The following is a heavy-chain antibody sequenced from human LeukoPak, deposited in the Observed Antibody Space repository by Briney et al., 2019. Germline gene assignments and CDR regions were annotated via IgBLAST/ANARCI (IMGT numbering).Heavy chain of an antibody. J-gene: IGHJ3*02. CDR3: ARGAEMYYYGSGSYYGHDAFDI. Sequence: EASVKVSCKASGGTFSSYAISWVRQAPGQGLEWMGGIIPIFGTANYAQKFQGRVTITADESTSTAYMELSSLRSEDTAVYYCARGAEMYYYGSGSYYGHDAFDIWGQGTMVTVSS. D-gene: IGHD3-10*01. V-gene: IGHV1-69*13. CDR2: IIPIFGTA. CDR1: GGTFSSYA.